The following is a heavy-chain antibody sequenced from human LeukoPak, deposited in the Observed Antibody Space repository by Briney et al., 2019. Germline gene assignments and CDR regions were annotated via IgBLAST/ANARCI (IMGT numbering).Heavy chain of an antibody. D-gene: IGHD3-3*01. CDR1: GYTFTSYY. Sequence: ASVKVSCKASGYTFTSYYMHWVRQAPGQGLEWMGWISAYNGNTNYAQKLQGRVTMTTDTSTSTAYMELRSLRSDDTAVYYCARDLGDDFWSGYSDYWGQGTLVTVSS. V-gene: IGHV1-18*04. CDR2: ISAYNGNT. CDR3: ARDLGDDFWSGYSDY. J-gene: IGHJ4*02.